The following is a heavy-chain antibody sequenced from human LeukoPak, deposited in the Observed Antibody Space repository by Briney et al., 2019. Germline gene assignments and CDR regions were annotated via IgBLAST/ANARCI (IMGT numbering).Heavy chain of an antibody. Sequence: GGSLRLSCAVSGLTFSSSVMSWVRQAPGKGLERVSTISASGGGTYYADSVKGRFTISRDNSKNTLYLQMNSLRADDTAVYYCAKDNAYCSSLNCYFEYWGQGTPVTVSS. D-gene: IGHD2-2*01. V-gene: IGHV3-23*01. CDR3: AKDNAYCSSLNCYFEY. CDR2: ISASGGGT. J-gene: IGHJ4*02. CDR1: GLTFSSSV.